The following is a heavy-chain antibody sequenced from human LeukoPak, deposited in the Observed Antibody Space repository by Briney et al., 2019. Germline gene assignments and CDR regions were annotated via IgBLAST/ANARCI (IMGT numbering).Heavy chain of an antibody. D-gene: IGHD5-12*01. CDR3: ARGLRLYSGYDFLHP. CDR2: IFYSGST. Sequence: PSERVSPTCTVSGGSISSYYWSWTRQPPGKGLEWIGYIFYSGSTNCNPSLKSRVTISVDTSKNQFSLKLSSVTAADTAVYYCARGLRLYSGYDFLHPWGQGTLVTVSS. V-gene: IGHV4-59*12. J-gene: IGHJ5*02. CDR1: GGSISSYY.